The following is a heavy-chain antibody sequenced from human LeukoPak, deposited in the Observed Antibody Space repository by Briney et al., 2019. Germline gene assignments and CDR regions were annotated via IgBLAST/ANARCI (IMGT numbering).Heavy chain of an antibody. CDR2: IYRSGST. Sequence: PSQTLSLTCAVSGGSISSGGYSWSWIRQPPGKGLEWIGYIYRSGSTYYNPSLKSRVTISVDRSKNQFSLKLSSVTAADTAVYYCARVLRRAFDIWGQGTMVTVSS. J-gene: IGHJ3*02. V-gene: IGHV4-30-2*01. CDR1: GGSISSGGYS. CDR3: ARVLRRAFDI.